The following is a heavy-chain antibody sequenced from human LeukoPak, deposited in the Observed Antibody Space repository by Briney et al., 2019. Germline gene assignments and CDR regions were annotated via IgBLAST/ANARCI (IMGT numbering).Heavy chain of an antibody. CDR2: MNPNSGNT. CDR1: GYTFTSYD. CDR3: ARALLPRLYYYYYYMDV. D-gene: IGHD3-10*01. J-gene: IGHJ6*03. Sequence: ASVKVSCKASGYTFTSYDINWVRQATGQGLEWMGWMNPNSGNTNYAQKFQGRFTMTRDTSISTAYMELSRLRSDDTAVYYCARALLPRLYYYYYYMDVWGKGTTVTVSS. V-gene: IGHV1-8*01.